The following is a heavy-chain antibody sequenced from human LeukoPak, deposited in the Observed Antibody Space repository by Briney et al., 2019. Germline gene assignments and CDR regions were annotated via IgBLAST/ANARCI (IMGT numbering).Heavy chain of an antibody. CDR3: AKAPSGRAHIVATSAGHL. CDR2: ISGSGGST. Sequence: QTGGSLRLSCAASGFTFSSYAMSWVRQAPGKGLEWVSAISGSGGSTYYADSVKGRLTISRDNSKNTLYLQMNSLRAEDTAVYYCAKAPSGRAHIVATSAGHLWGQGTLVTVSS. V-gene: IGHV3-23*01. CDR1: GFTFSSYA. D-gene: IGHD5-12*01. J-gene: IGHJ5*02.